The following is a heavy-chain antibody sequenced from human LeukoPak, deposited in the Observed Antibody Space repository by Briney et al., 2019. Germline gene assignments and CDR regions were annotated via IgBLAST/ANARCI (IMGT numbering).Heavy chain of an antibody. D-gene: IGHD6-6*01. CDR3: AREGKIGARWFDAFDI. J-gene: IGHJ3*02. Sequence: ASLEDSCKASRGTFSSYAICWVRPAPGQGLERMGRIIPIFGTANYAQKFQGRVTITADKSTSTANMELSSLRSEDTDVYYCAREGKIGARWFDAFDIWGQGTMVTVSS. CDR1: RGTFSSYA. CDR2: IIPIFGTA. V-gene: IGHV1-69*06.